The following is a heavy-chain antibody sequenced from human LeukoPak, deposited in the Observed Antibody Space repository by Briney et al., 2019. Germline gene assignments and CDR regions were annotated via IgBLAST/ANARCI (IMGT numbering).Heavy chain of an antibody. D-gene: IGHD3-10*02. CDR2: INPNSGDT. CDR1: GYTFIGYH. CDR3: ARDLFGY. Sequence: ASVKLSCKASGYTFIGYHMHWVRQAPGQGLEYMGWINPNSGDTKYAQEFQGRVTMTRDTSISTAYMELSRLRSDDTAVYYCARDLFGYWGQGTLVTVSS. V-gene: IGHV1-2*02. J-gene: IGHJ4*02.